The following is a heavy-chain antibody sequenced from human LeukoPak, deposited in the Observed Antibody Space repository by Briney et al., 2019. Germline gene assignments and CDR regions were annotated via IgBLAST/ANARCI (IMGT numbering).Heavy chain of an antibody. V-gene: IGHV3-21*01. CDR1: GFTFSSYS. J-gene: IGHJ4*02. CDR3: ARDWVAAAGTGPSIDY. Sequence: GGSLRLSCAASGFTFSSYSMNWVRQAPGKGLEWVSSISSSSYIYYADSVKGRFTISRDNAKNSLYLQMNSLRAEDTAVYYCARDWVAAAGTGPSIDYWGQGTLVTVSS. D-gene: IGHD6-13*01. CDR2: ISSSSYI.